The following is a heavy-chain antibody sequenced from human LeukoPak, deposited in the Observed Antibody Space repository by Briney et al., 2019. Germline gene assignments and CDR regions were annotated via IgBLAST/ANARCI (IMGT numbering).Heavy chain of an antibody. CDR3: ARDPWPDSSGYPLHH. J-gene: IGHJ1*01. CDR1: GFTFSSHW. D-gene: IGHD3-22*01. Sequence: GGSLRLSCAASGFTFSSHWMTWVRQAAGKGLECVANIKQDGTEKYYVDSVKGRFTISRDNAKNFLYLQMNSLRVEDTAVYYCARDPWPDSSGYPLHHWGRGTLVTVSS. CDR2: IKQDGTEK. V-gene: IGHV3-7*03.